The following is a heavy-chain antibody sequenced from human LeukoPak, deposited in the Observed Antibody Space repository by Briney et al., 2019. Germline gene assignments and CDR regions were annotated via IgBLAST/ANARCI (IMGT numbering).Heavy chain of an antibody. CDR3: AKEHCAAGKSFFDY. CDR1: GFAFSSYA. CDR2: ISGSGDST. J-gene: IGHJ4*02. D-gene: IGHD2-21*01. Sequence: GGPLRLSCAASGFAFSSYAMTWVPQAPGKGLDGVSAISGSGDSTYYAASVKGRFTISRDNSKNTLYLQMNRLKAEDTAVYYWAKEHCAAGKSFFDYWGQGTLVTVSS. V-gene: IGHV3-23*01.